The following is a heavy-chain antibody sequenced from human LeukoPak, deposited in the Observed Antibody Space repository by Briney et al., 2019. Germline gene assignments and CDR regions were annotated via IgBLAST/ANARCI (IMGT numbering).Heavy chain of an antibody. CDR3: AKDSYVTYYYDSSGTEYFDY. Sequence: GGSLRLSCAASGFTFSSYAIYWVRQAQGKGLEWVSAISGSGGSIYYTDSVKGRFTISRDNSKNKVYLQMNSLRAEDTALYYCAKDSYVTYYYDSSGTEYFDYWGQGTLVTVSS. CDR1: GFTFSSYA. J-gene: IGHJ4*02. D-gene: IGHD3-22*01. CDR2: ISGSGGSI. V-gene: IGHV3-23*01.